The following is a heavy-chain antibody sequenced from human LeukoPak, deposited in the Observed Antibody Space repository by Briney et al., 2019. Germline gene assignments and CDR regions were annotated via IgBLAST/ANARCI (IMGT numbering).Heavy chain of an antibody. V-gene: IGHV1-2*02. J-gene: IGHJ4*02. CDR3: ARALDYYGSGRFFDY. D-gene: IGHD3-10*01. CDR2: INPNSGGT. CDR1: GYTFTGYY. Sequence: ASLKVSCKASGYTFTGYYMHWVRQAPGQGLEWMGWINPNSGGTNYAQKFQGRVTMTRDTSISTAYMELSRLRSDDTAVYYCARALDYYGSGRFFDYWGQGALVTVSS.